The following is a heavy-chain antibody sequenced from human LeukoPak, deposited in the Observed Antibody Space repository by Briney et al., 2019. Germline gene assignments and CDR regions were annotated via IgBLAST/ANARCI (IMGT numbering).Heavy chain of an antibody. Sequence: ASVKVSCKASGYTFTGYYMHWVRQAPGQGLEWMGRINPNSGGTNYAQKFQRRVTMTRDTSISTAYMELSRLRSDDTAVYYCARGYCSGGSCYSYVYNYYYYMDVWGKGTTVTVSS. V-gene: IGHV1-2*06. CDR3: ARGYCSGGSCYSYVYNYYYYMDV. CDR2: INPNSGGT. CDR1: GYTFTGYY. J-gene: IGHJ6*03. D-gene: IGHD2-15*01.